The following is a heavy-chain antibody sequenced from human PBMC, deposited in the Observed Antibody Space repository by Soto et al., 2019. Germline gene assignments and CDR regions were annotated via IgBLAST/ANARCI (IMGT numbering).Heavy chain of an antibody. V-gene: IGHV4-59*01. CDR3: VRARTLGYCSSTRCYTDYYYGMYV. CDR1: GGSIGSSY. CDR2: VYYSWRT. D-gene: IGHD2-2*02. Sequence: LDPLTLTCTVSGGSIGSSYWFWIGRLPRKGLECIWYVYYSWRTNYNLSLKGRVTISLDTSKKQFSLKLSSVTAADTAVFYGVRARTLGYCSSTRCYTDYYYGMYVWGQGTTLTVS. J-gene: IGHJ6*02.